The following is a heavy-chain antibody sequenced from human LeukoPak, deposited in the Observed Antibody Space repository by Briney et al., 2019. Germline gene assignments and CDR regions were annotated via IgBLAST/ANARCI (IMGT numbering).Heavy chain of an antibody. CDR3: ARDMVPRLTGTARYYAMDV. CDR1: GFTFGDYT. V-gene: IGHV3-49*04. J-gene: IGHJ6*02. D-gene: IGHD1-7*01. Sequence: GGSLRLSCTTSGFTFGDYTISWVRQAPGKGLEWVGLFRSKIYGATTEYAASVKGRFTLSRDDSKSVAYLQMNSLKTEDTAVYYCARDMVPRLTGTARYYAMDVWGQGTTVTVSS. CDR2: FRSKIYGATT.